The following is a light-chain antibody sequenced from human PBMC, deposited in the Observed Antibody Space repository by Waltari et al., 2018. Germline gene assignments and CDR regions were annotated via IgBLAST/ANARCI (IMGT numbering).Light chain of an antibody. Sequence: SYELTQPPSVSVSPGQTARITCSGEPLPIDASYWYQQRPGQAPMVLIYKDTERPAWIPECFSGSRSGTTVTLTISGVQAEDEAVYYCQSADITGTPYWFFGGGTKLTVV. CDR1: PLPIDA. V-gene: IGLV3-25*03. CDR2: KDT. CDR3: QSADITGTPYWF. J-gene: IGLJ2*01.